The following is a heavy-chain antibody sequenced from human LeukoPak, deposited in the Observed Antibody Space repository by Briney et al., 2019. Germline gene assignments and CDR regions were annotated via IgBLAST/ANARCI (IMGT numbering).Heavy chain of an antibody. V-gene: IGHV1-69*13. Sequence: GASVKVSYKASGGTFSSYAISWVRQAPGQGLEWMGGIIPIFGTANYAQKFQGRVTITADESTSTAYMELSRLRSDDTAVYYCASIAVEEAFDIWGQGTMVTVSS. CDR1: GGTFSSYA. CDR2: IIPIFGTA. D-gene: IGHD6-19*01. J-gene: IGHJ3*02. CDR3: ASIAVEEAFDI.